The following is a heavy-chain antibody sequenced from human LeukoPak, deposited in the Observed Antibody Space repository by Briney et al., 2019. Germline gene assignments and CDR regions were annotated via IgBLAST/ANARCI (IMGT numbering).Heavy chain of an antibody. J-gene: IGHJ6*03. CDR1: GYTFTGYY. D-gene: IGHD6-13*01. Sequence: WASVKVSCKASGYTFTGYYMHWVRQAPGQGLEWMGWINPNSGGTNYAQKFQGRVTMTRDTSISTAYMELSRLRSDDTAVYYCARDGRGIAAAGRMPHMDVWGKGTTVTVSS. CDR3: ARDGRGIAAAGRMPHMDV. CDR2: INPNSGGT. V-gene: IGHV1-2*02.